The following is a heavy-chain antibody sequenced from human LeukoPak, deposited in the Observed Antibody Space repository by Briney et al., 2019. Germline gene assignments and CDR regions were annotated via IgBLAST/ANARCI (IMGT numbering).Heavy chain of an antibody. CDR1: GGTFSIYA. CDR2: IIPIFGTA. Sequence: SVKVSCKASGGTFSIYAISWVRQAPGQGLEWMGRIIPIFGTANYAQKFQGRVTITTDESTSTAYMELSSLRSEDTAVYYCARSYCSSTSCYLFDYWGQGTLVTVSS. CDR3: ARSYCSSTSCYLFDY. J-gene: IGHJ4*02. D-gene: IGHD2-2*01. V-gene: IGHV1-69*05.